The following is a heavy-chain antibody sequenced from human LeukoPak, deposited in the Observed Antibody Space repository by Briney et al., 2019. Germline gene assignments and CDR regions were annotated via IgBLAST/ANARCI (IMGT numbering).Heavy chain of an antibody. V-gene: IGHV6-1*01. CDR3: ARGLWPYFDF. CDR1: GDSVSGNTVT. D-gene: IGHD3-16*01. Sequence: SQTLPLTCAISGDSVSGNTVTWSWIRQSPSRGLEWLGRTYYRSKWYNDYALSVKGRISVNPDTSKNQFSLQLNSVTPEDTAVYYCARGLWPYFDFWGQGTLVTVSS. J-gene: IGHJ4*02. CDR2: TYYRSKWYN.